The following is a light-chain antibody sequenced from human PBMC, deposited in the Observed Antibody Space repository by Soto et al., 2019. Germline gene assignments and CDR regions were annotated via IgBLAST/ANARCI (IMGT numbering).Light chain of an antibody. CDR1: SGDVGGYNY. Sequence: QSALTQPPSASGSPGQSVAISCSGTSGDVGGYNYVSWYQQHPGKAPKLIIYEVNKRPSGVPDRFSGSKSGNTASLTFSGLQAADEADYYFISHAASGVFGGGTKVTVL. CDR2: EVN. CDR3: ISHAASGV. V-gene: IGLV2-8*01. J-gene: IGLJ3*02.